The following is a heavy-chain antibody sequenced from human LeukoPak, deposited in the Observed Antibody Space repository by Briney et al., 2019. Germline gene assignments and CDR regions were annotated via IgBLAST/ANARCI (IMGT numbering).Heavy chain of an antibody. V-gene: IGHV4-39*07. CDR2: IYYSGST. D-gene: IGHD3-10*01. J-gene: IGHJ4*02. CDR1: AYSISSSSYY. CDR3: ARDRGSGSYLYADSLPQFDY. Sequence: SETLSLTCTVSAYSISSSSYYWGWIRQPPGKGLEWIGSIYYSGSTYYNPSLKSRVTISVDTSKNQFSLKLSSVTAADTAVYYCARDRGSGSYLYADSLPQFDYWGQGTLVTVSS.